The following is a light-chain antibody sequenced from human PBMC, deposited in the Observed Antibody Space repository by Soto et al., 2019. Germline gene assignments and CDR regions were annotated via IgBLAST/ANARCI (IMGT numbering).Light chain of an antibody. CDR1: QTVSSW. CDR2: KAS. J-gene: IGKJ1*01. CDR3: QHYNSYSEA. Sequence: DIQMTQSPSTLSGSVGDRVTITCRARQTVSSWLAWYQQKPGNAPKLLIYKASTLKSGVPSRFSGSGSGTEFTLTISSLQPDDFATYYCQHYNSYSEAVGQGTKVDSK. V-gene: IGKV1-5*03.